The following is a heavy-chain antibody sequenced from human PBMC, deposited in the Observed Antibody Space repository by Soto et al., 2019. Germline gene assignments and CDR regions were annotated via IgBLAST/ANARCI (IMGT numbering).Heavy chain of an antibody. CDR2: IYPGDSDT. CDR1: GYRFTSYW. Sequence: GESLKISCKGSGYRFTSYWIGWVRQMPGKGLEWMGIIYPGDSDTRYSPSFQGQVTISADKSISTAYLQWRSLKASDTAMYYCARNSGSYWDYFDYWGQGTLVTVSS. J-gene: IGHJ4*02. D-gene: IGHD1-26*01. V-gene: IGHV5-51*01. CDR3: ARNSGSYWDYFDY.